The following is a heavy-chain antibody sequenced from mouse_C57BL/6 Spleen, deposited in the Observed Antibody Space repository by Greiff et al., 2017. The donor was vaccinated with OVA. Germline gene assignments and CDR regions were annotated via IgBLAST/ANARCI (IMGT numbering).Heavy chain of an antibody. Sequence: QVQLQQPGAELVKPGASVKLSCKASGYTFTSYWMHWVKQRPGQGLEWIGMIHPNSGSTNYNEKFKSKATLTVDKSSSTAYMQLSSLTSEDSAVYYCARDDGYSYYFDYWGQGTTLTVSS. V-gene: IGHV1-64*01. D-gene: IGHD2-3*01. CDR2: IHPNSGST. CDR1: GYTFTSYW. CDR3: ARDDGYSYYFDY. J-gene: IGHJ2*01.